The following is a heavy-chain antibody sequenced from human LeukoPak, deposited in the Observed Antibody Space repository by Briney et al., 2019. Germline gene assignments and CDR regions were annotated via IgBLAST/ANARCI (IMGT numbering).Heavy chain of an antibody. D-gene: IGHD6-6*01. V-gene: IGHV4-31*03. J-gene: IGHJ6*02. Sequence: SETLSLTCTVSGGSISSGDYYWSWIRQHPGKGLKWIGYIYYSGSTYYNPSLKSRVTISVDTSKNQFSLKLSSVTAADTAVYYCATGSSIADPDYYGMDVWGQGTTVTVSS. CDR1: GGSISSGDYY. CDR3: ATGSSIADPDYYGMDV. CDR2: IYYSGST.